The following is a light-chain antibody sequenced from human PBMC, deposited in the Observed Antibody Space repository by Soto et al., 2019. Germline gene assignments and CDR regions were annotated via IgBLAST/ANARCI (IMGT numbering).Light chain of an antibody. CDR2: GAS. V-gene: IGKV3-20*01. J-gene: IGKJ1*01. CDR3: QQYGRTSWT. CDR1: QSVSTNF. Sequence: EIVLTQSPGTLSLSPGEGATLSCRASQSVSTNFFAWYQQKPGQAPRLLIYGASTSATGIPDRFSGSGSGTDFTLTISRLEHEDCAVYYCQQYGRTSWTFCQGTKVEIK.